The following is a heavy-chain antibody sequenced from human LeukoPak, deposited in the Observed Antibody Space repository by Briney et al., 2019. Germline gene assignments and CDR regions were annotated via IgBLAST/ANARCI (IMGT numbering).Heavy chain of an antibody. CDR2: INHSGST. D-gene: IGHD3-22*01. CDR1: GGSFSGYY. V-gene: IGHV4-34*01. CDR3: ARGGSYGYYYDSSGYRPARPPFDY. Sequence: PSETLSLTCAVYGGSFSGYYWSWIRQPPGKGLEWIGEINHSGSTNYNPSLKSRVTISVDTSKNQFSLKLSSVTAADTAVYYCARGGSYGYYYDSSGYRPARPPFDYWGQGTLVTVSS. J-gene: IGHJ4*02.